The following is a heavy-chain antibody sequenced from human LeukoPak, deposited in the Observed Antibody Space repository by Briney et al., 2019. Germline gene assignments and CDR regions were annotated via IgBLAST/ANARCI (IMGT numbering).Heavy chain of an antibody. CDR1: GFTFSSNG. V-gene: IGHV3-33*06. Sequence: GGSLRLSCAASGFTFSSNGMHWVRQAPGKGLEWVAVIWYDGSNKYYADSVKGRFTISRDNSKNTLYLQMNSLRAEDTAVYYCAKDGYCSGGSCYLYMDVWGKGTTVTVSS. CDR2: IWYDGSNK. D-gene: IGHD2-15*01. J-gene: IGHJ6*03. CDR3: AKDGYCSGGSCYLYMDV.